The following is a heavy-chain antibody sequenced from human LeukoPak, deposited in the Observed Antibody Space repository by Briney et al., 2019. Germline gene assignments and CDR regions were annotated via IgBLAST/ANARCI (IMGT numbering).Heavy chain of an antibody. V-gene: IGHV3-74*01. CDR1: GFTFSSSW. D-gene: IGHD3-10*01. J-gene: IGHJ5*02. CDR2: INSDGSST. CDR3: ARVQYYGSGSYYNWFDP. Sequence: GGSLRLSCAASGFTFSSSWMHWVRQAPGRGLVWVSRINSDGSSTTYADSVKGRFTISRDNAKNTLYLQMNSLRAEDTSVYYCARVQYYGSGSYYNWFDPWGQGTLVTVSS.